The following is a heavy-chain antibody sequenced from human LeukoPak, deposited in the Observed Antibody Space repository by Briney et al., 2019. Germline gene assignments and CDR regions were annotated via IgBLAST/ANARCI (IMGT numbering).Heavy chain of an antibody. CDR1: GFTFSNYA. J-gene: IGHJ5*02. D-gene: IGHD1-26*01. CDR2: SGSGGNT. V-gene: IGHV3-23*01. Sequence: GGSLRLSCAASGFTFSNYAMSWVRQAPGKGLEWVSASGSGGNTYYADSVKGRFTISRDNSKNTLYLQMNSLRAEDTAVYYCASMGATWQFTSWGQGTLVTVS. CDR3: ASMGATWQFTS.